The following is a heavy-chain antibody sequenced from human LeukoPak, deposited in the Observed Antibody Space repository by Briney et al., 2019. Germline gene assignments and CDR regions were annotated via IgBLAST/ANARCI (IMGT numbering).Heavy chain of an antibody. CDR1: GGSISSGGYY. CDR2: IYYSGST. D-gene: IGHD4-11*01. V-gene: IGHV4-31*03. Sequence: SETLSLTCTVSGGSISSGGYYWSWIRQHPGKGLEWIGYIYYSGSTYYNPSLESRVTISVDTSKNQFSLKLSSVTAADTAVYYCARERTTVNGMDVWGQGTTVTVSS. CDR3: ARERTTVNGMDV. J-gene: IGHJ6*02.